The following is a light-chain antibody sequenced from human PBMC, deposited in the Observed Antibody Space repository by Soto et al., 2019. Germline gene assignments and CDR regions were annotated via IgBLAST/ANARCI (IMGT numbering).Light chain of an antibody. J-gene: IGLJ1*01. V-gene: IGLV2-14*03. Sequence: QAVLTQPASVSGSPGQSITISCTGTSSDVGGYDFVSWNQHHPGKAPRLMIYDVSHRPSGVSDRFSASKSGNTASLTISGLLAEDEADYYCSSYTSISTYVFGTGTQLTVL. CDR2: DVS. CDR1: SSDVGGYDF. CDR3: SSYTSISTYV.